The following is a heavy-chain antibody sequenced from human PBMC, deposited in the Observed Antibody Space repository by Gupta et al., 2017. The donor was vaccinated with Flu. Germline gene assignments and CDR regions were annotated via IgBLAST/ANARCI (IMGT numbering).Heavy chain of an antibody. V-gene: IGHV3-21*01. CDR3: ARHNLVRGVVEYSDL. J-gene: IGHJ4*02. D-gene: IGHD3-10*01. CDR2: INSRSTFI. Sequence: ALLVNSGGGLVKPGGSLRVSCAASGFNFNTYTMSWVRQAPGKGLGWVSSINSRSTFIYYADSLRGRFTISRDNAKNSLYLQMNSLRVEDTAIYYCARHNLVRGVVEYSDLWGQGTLVTVSS. CDR1: GFNFNTYT.